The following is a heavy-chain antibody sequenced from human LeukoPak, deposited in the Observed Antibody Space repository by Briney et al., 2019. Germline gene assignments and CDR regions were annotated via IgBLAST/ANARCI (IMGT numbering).Heavy chain of an antibody. V-gene: IGHV3-7*01. Sequence: GGSLRLSCAASGFPFRSYWMSWVRQAPGKGREWVANIKEDGCEKYYMDSVKGRFTISRDNAKNSLYLQMNSRRAEDTAVYYCARPAYPRHDSSGYYLEWGQGTLVTVSS. D-gene: IGHD3-22*01. CDR2: IKEDGCEK. CDR3: ARPAYPRHDSSGYYLE. CDR1: GFPFRSYW. J-gene: IGHJ4*02.